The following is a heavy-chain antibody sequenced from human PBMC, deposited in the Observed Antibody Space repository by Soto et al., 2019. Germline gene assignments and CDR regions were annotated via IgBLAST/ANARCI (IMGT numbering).Heavy chain of an antibody. CDR3: ARGDSSSFYYYYMDV. CDR1: GFTFSSYG. Sequence: GGSLRLSCAASGFTFSSYGMHWVRQAPGKGLEWVAVIWYDGSNKYYADSVKGRFTISRDNSKNTLYLQMNSLRAEDTAVYYCARGDSSSFYYYYMDVWGKGTTVTVSS. D-gene: IGHD6-6*01. J-gene: IGHJ6*03. V-gene: IGHV3-33*01. CDR2: IWYDGSNK.